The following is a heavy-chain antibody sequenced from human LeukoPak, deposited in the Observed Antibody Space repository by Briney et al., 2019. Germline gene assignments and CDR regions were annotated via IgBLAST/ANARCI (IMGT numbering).Heavy chain of an antibody. J-gene: IGHJ6*03. CDR1: GYTLTELS. Sequence: ASVKVSCKVSGYTLTELSMHWVRQAPGEGLEWMGGFDPEDGETIYAQKFQGRVTMTEDTSTDTAYIELSSLRSEDTAVYYCATFSVTAARYYYYYMDVWGKGTTVTVSS. CDR3: ATFSVTAARYYYYYMDV. D-gene: IGHD1-14*01. CDR2: FDPEDGET. V-gene: IGHV1-24*01.